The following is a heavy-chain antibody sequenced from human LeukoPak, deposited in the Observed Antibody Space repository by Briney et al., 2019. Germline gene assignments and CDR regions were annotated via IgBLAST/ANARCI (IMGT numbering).Heavy chain of an antibody. CDR1: GYTFTSYG. D-gene: IGHD2-15*01. V-gene: IGHV1-18*04. J-gene: IGHJ4*02. CDR3: ARYCSGGSCLGDY. CDR2: ISTYNGNT. Sequence: ASVTVSFTASGYTFTSYGISWVRQAPGQGLEWMGWISTYNGNTNYAQKLQGRVTMTTDTSTSTAYMELRSLRSDDTAVYYCARYCSGGSCLGDYWGQGTLVTVSS.